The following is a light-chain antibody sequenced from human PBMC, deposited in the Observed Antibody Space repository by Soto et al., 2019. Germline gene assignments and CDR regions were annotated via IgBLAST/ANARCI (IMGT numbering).Light chain of an antibody. CDR1: QDIRND. V-gene: IGKV1-6*01. CDR3: LQEFNYPWT. Sequence: AIQMTQSPSSLSASVGDRVTITCRASQDIRNDLGWYQQKPGKTPKLLIFAASSLQSGVPSRFSGSGSGTDFTLTISSLQPEDFATYYCLQEFNYPWTFGQGTKVEIK. J-gene: IGKJ1*01. CDR2: AAS.